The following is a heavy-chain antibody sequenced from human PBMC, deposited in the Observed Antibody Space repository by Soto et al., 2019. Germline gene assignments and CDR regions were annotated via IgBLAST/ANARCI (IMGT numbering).Heavy chain of an antibody. V-gene: IGHV5-10-1*01. J-gene: IGHJ3*02. D-gene: IGHD4-17*01. Sequence: GESLKIWCKGSGYRITIYCISWVRQMPGKGLEWMGRIDPSDSYINYSPSFQGHVTISADKSISTAYLQWSSLKASDTAMYYCARLRGDASDIWGQGTMVTVSS. CDR1: GYRITIYC. CDR2: IDPSDSYI. CDR3: ARLRGDASDI.